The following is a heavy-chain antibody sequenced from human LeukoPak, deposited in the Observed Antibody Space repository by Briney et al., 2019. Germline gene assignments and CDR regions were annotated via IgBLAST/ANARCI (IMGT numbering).Heavy chain of an antibody. V-gene: IGHV3-30*18. CDR3: AKTTGGWPRFFDH. D-gene: IGHD6-19*01. Sequence: PGGSLRLSCAASGYPFSGSDIHWVRQAPGKGLEWVAFVSHEGSSKFYAESVKGRFVISRDNSKSTTYLQMNGLRADDTAVYYCAKTTGGWPRFFDHWGQGTLVAVSS. CDR1: GYPFSGSD. J-gene: IGHJ4*02. CDR2: VSHEGSSK.